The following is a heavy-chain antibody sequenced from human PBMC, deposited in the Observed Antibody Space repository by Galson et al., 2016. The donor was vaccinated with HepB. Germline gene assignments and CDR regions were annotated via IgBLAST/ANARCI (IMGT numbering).Heavy chain of an antibody. Sequence: ETLSLTCSVYGESFSGYYWTWIRQSPGKGLEWVSVFYSGGSTYYADSVKGRFTISRDNSKNTLYLQMNSLRAEDTAVYYCARDRGAVTVDAFDIWGQGTMVTVSS. J-gene: IGHJ3*02. CDR2: FYSGGST. CDR1: GESFSGYY. D-gene: IGHD2-21*02. V-gene: IGHV3-53*01. CDR3: ARDRGAVTVDAFDI.